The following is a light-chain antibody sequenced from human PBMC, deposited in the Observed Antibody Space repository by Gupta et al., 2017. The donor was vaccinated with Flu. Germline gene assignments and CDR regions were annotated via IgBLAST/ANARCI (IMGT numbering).Light chain of an antibody. V-gene: IGLV2-11*01. J-gene: IGLJ1*01. CDR2: DVS. CDR1: SSDVGGYNY. Sequence: QSALSHPRPVPGSPGQSVTISCTGTSSDVGGYNYVSWYQQHQGKAPKRMIYDVSKRPSGVPDRFSGSKSGNTASLTISGLQAEDEADYYCCSYAGSYTPDVFGTGTKVTVL. CDR3: CSYAGSYTPDV.